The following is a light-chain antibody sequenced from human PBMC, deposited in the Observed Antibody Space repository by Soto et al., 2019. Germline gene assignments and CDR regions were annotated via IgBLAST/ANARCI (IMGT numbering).Light chain of an antibody. Sequence: QAGVTQEQSLIVSPGGTVTLTCGSSTGAVTNGHYPYWFQQKPGQAPRTLIYDTTNRHSWTPARFSGSLLGGKAALTLSGAQPEDEAEYYCFLYYTAPYVFATGLKVAVL. V-gene: IGLV7-46*01. CDR1: TGAVTNGHY. CDR2: DTT. CDR3: FLYYTAPYV. J-gene: IGLJ1*01.